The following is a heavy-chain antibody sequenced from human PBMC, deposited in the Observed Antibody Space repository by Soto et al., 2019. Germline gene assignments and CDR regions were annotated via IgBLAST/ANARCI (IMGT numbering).Heavy chain of an antibody. V-gene: IGHV4-34*01. CDR1: GGSCSGYY. Sequence: PSETLSLTCAVDGGSCSGYYWSWIRKPPGKGLEWIGEINHSGSTNFNPSLKSRVSISVDTSKKQFSLKLSSVTAADTAVYYCAAHLKTTVTAYWYFDLWGRGTLVTVSS. CDR3: AAHLKTTVTAYWYFDL. CDR2: INHSGST. J-gene: IGHJ2*01. D-gene: IGHD4-17*01.